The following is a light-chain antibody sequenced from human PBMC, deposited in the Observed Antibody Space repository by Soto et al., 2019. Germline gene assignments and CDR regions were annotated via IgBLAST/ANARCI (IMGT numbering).Light chain of an antibody. CDR1: SSDVGSYNL. Sequence: QSALTQPASVSGSPGQSINISCTGTSSDVGSYNLVSWYQQPPGKAPKLMIYEGNKRPSGVSNRFSGSKSANTASLTISGLQTEDEADYYCCSYAGTNTFVFGTGTKVTVL. CDR3: CSYAGTNTFV. J-gene: IGLJ1*01. CDR2: EGN. V-gene: IGLV2-23*01.